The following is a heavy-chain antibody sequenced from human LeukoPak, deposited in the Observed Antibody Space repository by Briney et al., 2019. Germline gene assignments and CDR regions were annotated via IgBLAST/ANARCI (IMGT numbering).Heavy chain of an antibody. Sequence: GGSLRLSCAASGFIFEDYTMHWVRQAPGKTLEWVSLISWDGTTYYADSVKGRFTIFRDNSKDSLSLQMDTLRSEDTAFYYCVKDLSYESSGSFFDFWGQGTLVTVS. CDR3: VKDLSYESSGSFFDF. CDR2: ISWDGTT. D-gene: IGHD3-22*01. V-gene: IGHV3-43*01. J-gene: IGHJ4*02. CDR1: GFIFEDYT.